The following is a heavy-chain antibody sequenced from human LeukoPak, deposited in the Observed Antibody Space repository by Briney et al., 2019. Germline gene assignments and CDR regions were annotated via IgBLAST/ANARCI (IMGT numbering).Heavy chain of an antibody. D-gene: IGHD3-3*01. CDR1: GGSISSGNW. CDR3: QSRFLEWLLDY. J-gene: IGHJ4*02. Sequence: SGTLSLTCAVSGGSISSGNWWSWVRQHPGKGLEWIGYIYYSGSTYYNPSLKSRVTISVDTSKNQFSLKLNSVTAADTAMYYCQSRFLEWLLDYWGQGTLVTVSS. CDR2: IYYSGST. V-gene: IGHV4-4*02.